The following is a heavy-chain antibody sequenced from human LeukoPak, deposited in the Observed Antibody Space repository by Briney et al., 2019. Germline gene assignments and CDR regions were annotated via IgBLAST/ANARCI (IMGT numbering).Heavy chain of an antibody. V-gene: IGHV4-34*01. CDR1: GGSFSGYY. Sequence: SETLSLTCAVYGGSFSGYYWSWIRQPPGKGLEWIGEINHSGSTNYNPSLKSRVTISVDTSKNQFSLKLSSVTAADTAVYYCARVHRFREVMDYWGQGTLVTVSS. J-gene: IGHJ4*02. CDR2: INHSGST. CDR3: ARVHRFREVMDY. D-gene: IGHD3-10*01.